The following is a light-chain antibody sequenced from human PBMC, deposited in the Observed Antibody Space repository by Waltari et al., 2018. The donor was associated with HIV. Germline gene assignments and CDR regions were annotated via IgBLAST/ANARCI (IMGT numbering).Light chain of an antibody. V-gene: IGKV3-20*01. Sequence: EIILTQSPGTLSLSPGERATLSCRASQSVSSSHLAWYQQKPGQAPRLLIYGASSRATVIPDRFSGSGSGTDFILTISGLEPEDFAVYYCQQYGGSRWTFGQGTKVEIK. CDR2: GAS. CDR3: QQYGGSRWT. CDR1: QSVSSSH. J-gene: IGKJ1*01.